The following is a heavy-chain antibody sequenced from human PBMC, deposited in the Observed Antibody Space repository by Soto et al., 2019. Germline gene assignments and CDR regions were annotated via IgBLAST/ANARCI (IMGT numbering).Heavy chain of an antibody. CDR2: INHSGST. Sequence: PSETLSLTCAVYGGSFSGYYWSWIRQPPGKGLEWIGEINHSGSTNYNPSLKSRVTISVDTSKNQFSLKLSSVTAADTAVYYCARVPYIAAAGHFDYWGQGTLVTVSS. CDR3: ARVPYIAAAGHFDY. CDR1: GGSFSGYY. D-gene: IGHD6-13*01. J-gene: IGHJ4*02. V-gene: IGHV4-34*01.